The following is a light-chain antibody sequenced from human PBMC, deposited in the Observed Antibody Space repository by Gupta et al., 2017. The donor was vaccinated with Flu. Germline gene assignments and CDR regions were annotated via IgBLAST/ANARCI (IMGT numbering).Light chain of an antibody. V-gene: IGKV3-15*01. J-gene: IGKJ1*01. CDR3: QQYNNPTWT. CDR1: QSVSSN. CDR2: GAS. Sequence: IVMTPSPATLSVSPGERATLSCRASQSVSSNLAWYQQKPGQAPRLLIYGASTRATGIPARFSGSGSGTEFTLTISSLQSEDFAVYYCQQYNNPTWTFGQGTKVEIK.